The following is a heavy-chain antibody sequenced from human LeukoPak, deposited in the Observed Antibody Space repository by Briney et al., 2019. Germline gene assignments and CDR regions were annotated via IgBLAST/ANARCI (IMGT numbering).Heavy chain of an antibody. Sequence: SETLSLTCTVSGGSISSSSYYWGWIRQPPGKRLEWIGSIYYSGSTYYNPSLKSRLTISVDTSKNQFSLKLSSVTAADTAVYYCTRERRDGYKVYFDYWGQGTLVTVSS. CDR2: IYYSGST. J-gene: IGHJ4*02. D-gene: IGHD5-24*01. V-gene: IGHV4-39*07. CDR3: TRERRDGYKVYFDY. CDR1: GGSISSSSYY.